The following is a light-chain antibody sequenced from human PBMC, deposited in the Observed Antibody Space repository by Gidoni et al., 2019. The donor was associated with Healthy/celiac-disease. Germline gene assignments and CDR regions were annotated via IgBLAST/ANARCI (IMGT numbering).Light chain of an antibody. CDR2: DAS. J-gene: IGKJ3*01. CDR1: QDISNY. Sequence: DIQMTPSPSSLSASVGDRVTITCQASQDISNYLNWYQQKPGKAPKLLIYDASNLETGVPSRFSGSGSGTDFTFTISSLQPEDIATYYCQQYDNLPPGVTFGPGTQVDIK. CDR3: QQYDNLPPGVT. V-gene: IGKV1-33*01.